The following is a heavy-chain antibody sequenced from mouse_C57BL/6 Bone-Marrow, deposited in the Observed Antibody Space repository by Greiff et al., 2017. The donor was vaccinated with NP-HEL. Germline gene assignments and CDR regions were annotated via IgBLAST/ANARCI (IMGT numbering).Heavy chain of an antibody. CDR1: GYTFTSYW. J-gene: IGHJ3*01. Sequence: VQLQQPGAELVMPGASVKLSCKASGYTFTSYWMHWVKQRPGQGLEWIGEIDPSDSYTTYNQKFKGKSTLTVDKASSTAYIQLSSLTSEDSAVYYCARGREPGFAYWGQGTLVTVSA. CDR3: ARGREPGFAY. V-gene: IGHV1-69*01. CDR2: IDPSDSYT.